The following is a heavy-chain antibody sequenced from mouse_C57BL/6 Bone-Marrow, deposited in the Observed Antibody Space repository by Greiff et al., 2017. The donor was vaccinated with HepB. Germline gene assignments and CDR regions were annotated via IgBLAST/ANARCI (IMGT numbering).Heavy chain of an antibody. CDR2: IYPGDGDT. Sequence: QVQLKQSGPELVKPGASVKISCKASGYAFSSSWMNWVKQRPGKGLEWIGRIYPGDGDTNYNGKFKGKATLTADKSSSTAYMQLSSLTSEDSAVYFCARPPYYGSSSAWFAYWGQGTLVTVSA. V-gene: IGHV1-82*01. D-gene: IGHD1-1*01. CDR3: ARPPYYGSSSAWFAY. J-gene: IGHJ3*01. CDR1: GYAFSSSW.